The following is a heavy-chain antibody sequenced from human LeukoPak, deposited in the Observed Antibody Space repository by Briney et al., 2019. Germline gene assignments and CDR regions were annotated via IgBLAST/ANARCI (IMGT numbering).Heavy chain of an antibody. V-gene: IGHV3-23*01. CDR2: ISGSGGST. CDR3: AKRRVYSSSSYYYYGMDV. CDR1: GFTFSSHG. Sequence: GGSLRLSCAASGFTFSSHGMSWVRQAPGKGLEWVSGISGSGGSTYYADSVKGRFTISRDNSKNTLYLQMNSLRAEDTAVYYCAKRRVYSSSSYYYYGMDVWGQGTTVTVSS. D-gene: IGHD6-6*01. J-gene: IGHJ6*02.